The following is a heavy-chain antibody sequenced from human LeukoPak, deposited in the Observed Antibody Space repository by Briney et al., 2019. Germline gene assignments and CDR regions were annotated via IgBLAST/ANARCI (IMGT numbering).Heavy chain of an antibody. Sequence: GGSLRLSCAASGFTFSSYSMNWVRQAPGKGLEWGSSISSSSSYIYYADSVKGRFTISRDNAKNSLYLQMNSLRAEDTAVYYCAREEGATAFDYWGQGTLVTVSS. V-gene: IGHV3-21*01. CDR1: GFTFSSYS. D-gene: IGHD1-26*01. CDR3: AREEGATAFDY. CDR2: ISSSSSYI. J-gene: IGHJ4*02.